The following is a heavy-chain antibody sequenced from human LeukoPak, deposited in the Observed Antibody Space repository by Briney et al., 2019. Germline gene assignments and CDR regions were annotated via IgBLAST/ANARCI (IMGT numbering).Heavy chain of an antibody. CDR1: GFTFSSYG. CDR2: IWYDGSNK. V-gene: IGHV3-33*01. J-gene: IGHJ4*02. Sequence: PGWSLRLSCAASGFTFSSYGMHWVRQAPGKGLEWVAVIWYDGSNKYYADSVKGRFTISRDNSKNTLYLQMNSLRAEDTAVYYCARDLSSGWTPYFDYWGQGTLVTVSS. CDR3: ARDLSSGWTPYFDY. D-gene: IGHD6-19*01.